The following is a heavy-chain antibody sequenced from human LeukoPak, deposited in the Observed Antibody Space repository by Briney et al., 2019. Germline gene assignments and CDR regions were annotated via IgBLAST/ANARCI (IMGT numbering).Heavy chain of an antibody. CDR3: AKSYGYSSGSLDY. V-gene: IGHV3-30*18. J-gene: IGHJ4*02. Sequence: PGRSLRLSCAASGFTFSSYGMHWVRQAPGKGLEWVAVISYDGSNKYYADSVKGRFTISRDNSKNTLYLQMNSLRAEDTAEYYCAKSYGYSSGSLDYWGQGTLVTVSS. D-gene: IGHD6-19*01. CDR1: GFTFSSYG. CDR2: ISYDGSNK.